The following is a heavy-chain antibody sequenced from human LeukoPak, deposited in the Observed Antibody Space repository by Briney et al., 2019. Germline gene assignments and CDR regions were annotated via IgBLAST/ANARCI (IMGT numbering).Heavy chain of an antibody. Sequence: PSETLSLTCTVSGGSISSSSYYWGWIRQPPGKGLEWIGNIYYSGSTYYNPSLKSRVTISVDTSKNQFPLKLSSVTAADTAVYYCARYSGGSCSFDYWGRGTLVTVSS. J-gene: IGHJ4*02. D-gene: IGHD2-15*01. CDR3: ARYSGGSCSFDY. CDR1: GGSISSSSYY. V-gene: IGHV4-39*01. CDR2: IYYSGST.